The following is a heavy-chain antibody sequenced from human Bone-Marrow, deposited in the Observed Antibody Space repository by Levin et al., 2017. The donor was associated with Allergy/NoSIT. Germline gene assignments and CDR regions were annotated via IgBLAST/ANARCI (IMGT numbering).Heavy chain of an antibody. CDR2: IDTNTGSP. Sequence: ASVKVSCRASGYTFTKHPINWVRQAPGQGLEWMGWIDTNTGSPTYGQGFTERFVFSLDTSVSTAYLEINSLKTDDTAVYYCAREPEVGLRYFDWLVWGQGSRVTVSS. CDR1: GYTFTKHP. J-gene: IGHJ4*02. V-gene: IGHV7-4-1*02. CDR3: AREPEVGLRYFDWLV. D-gene: IGHD3-9*01.